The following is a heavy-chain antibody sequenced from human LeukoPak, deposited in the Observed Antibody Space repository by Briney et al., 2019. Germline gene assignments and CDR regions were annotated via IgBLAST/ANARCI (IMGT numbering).Heavy chain of an antibody. D-gene: IGHD2-2*01. CDR1: GGSISSYY. V-gene: IGHV4-4*07. CDR3: ASTVVPAAIGIGYYYYMDI. J-gene: IGHJ6*03. Sequence: SSETLSLTCTVSGGSISSYYWSWIRQPAGKGLEWIGRIYTSGSTNYNPSLKSRVTMSVDTSKNQFSLKLSSVTAADTAVYYCASTVVPAAIGIGYYYYMDIWGKGTTVTVSS. CDR2: IYTSGST.